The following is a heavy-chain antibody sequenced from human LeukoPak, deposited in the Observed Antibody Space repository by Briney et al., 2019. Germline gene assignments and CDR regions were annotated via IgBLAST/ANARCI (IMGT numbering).Heavy chain of an antibody. CDR3: AREHRTVTTDYYYYGMDV. J-gene: IGHJ6*02. Sequence: GGSLRLSRAASGFTVSSNYMSWVRQAPGKGLEWVSVIYSGGSTYYADSVKGRFTISRHNSKNTLYLQMNSLRAEDTAVYYCAREHRTVTTDYYYYGMDVWGQGTTVTVSS. V-gene: IGHV3-53*04. D-gene: IGHD4-17*01. CDR1: GFTVSSNY. CDR2: IYSGGST.